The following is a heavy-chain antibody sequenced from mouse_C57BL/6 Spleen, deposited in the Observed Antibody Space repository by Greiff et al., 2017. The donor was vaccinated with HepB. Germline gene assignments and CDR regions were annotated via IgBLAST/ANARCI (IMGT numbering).Heavy chain of an antibody. CDR2: IRNKANGYTT. CDR3: GRYNSMTGPFAY. D-gene: IGHD2-3*01. CDR1: GFTFTDYY. Sequence: EVKLVESGGGLVQPGGSLSLSCAASGFTFTDYYMSWVRQPPGKALEWLGFIRNKANGYTTEYSASVKGRFTISRDNSQSILYLQMNALRAEDSVTYYCGRYNSMTGPFAYWGQGTLVTVSA. J-gene: IGHJ3*01. V-gene: IGHV7-3*01.